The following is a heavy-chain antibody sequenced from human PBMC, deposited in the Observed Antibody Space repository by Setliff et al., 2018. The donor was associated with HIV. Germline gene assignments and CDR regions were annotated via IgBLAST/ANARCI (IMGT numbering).Heavy chain of an antibody. CDR1: GGSISSYC. Sequence: PSETLSLTCTVSGGSISSYCWNWIRQSPGRGLEWIGFIFSSGSTKYNPSLQSRVTMSIDTSKNQFSLKLSSVTAADTAVYYCARRDGYSYGFYFDYWGQGTLVTVS. J-gene: IGHJ4*02. D-gene: IGHD5-18*01. V-gene: IGHV4-4*09. CDR2: IFSSGST. CDR3: ARRDGYSYGFYFDY.